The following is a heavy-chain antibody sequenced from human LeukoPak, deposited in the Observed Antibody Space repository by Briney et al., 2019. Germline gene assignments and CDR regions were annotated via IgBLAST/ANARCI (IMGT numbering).Heavy chain of an antibody. J-gene: IGHJ4*02. CDR1: GFTFSTYR. V-gene: IGHV3-33*08. CDR3: ARDRSTGLDY. CDR2: IWYDGSNK. D-gene: IGHD2-2*01. Sequence: PGGSLRPSCAASGFTFSTYRMNWVRQAPGKGLEWVAVIWYDGSNKYYADSVKGRFTISRDNSKNTLYLQMNSLRAEDTAVYYCARDRSTGLDYWGQGTLVTVSS.